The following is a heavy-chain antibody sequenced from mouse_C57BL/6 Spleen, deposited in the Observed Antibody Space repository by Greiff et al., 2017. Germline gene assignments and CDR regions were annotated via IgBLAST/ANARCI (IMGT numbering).Heavy chain of an antibody. J-gene: IGHJ3*01. CDR3: ARSNWDLAWFAY. CDR2: INPSTGGT. CDR1: GYSFTGYY. D-gene: IGHD4-1*01. Sequence: EVQLQQSGPELVKPGASVKISCKASGYSFTGYYMNWVKQSPEKSLEWIGEINPSTGGTTYNQKFKAKATLTVDKSSSTAYMQLKSLTSADSAVYYCARSNWDLAWFAYWGQGTLVTVSA. V-gene: IGHV1-42*01.